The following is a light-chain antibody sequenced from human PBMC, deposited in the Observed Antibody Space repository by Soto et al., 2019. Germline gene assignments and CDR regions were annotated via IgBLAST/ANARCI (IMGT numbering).Light chain of an antibody. J-gene: IGKJ1*01. CDR3: QQYGSSPGT. CDR1: QNVRDSY. Sequence: EVLMTQSPATLSLSPGERATLSCWASQNVRDSYLAWYQQKPGQAPSLLLYDTSTRATGVPDRFSGSGSGTDFALTISRVEPEDFALYFCQQYGSSPGTFGQGTKVEI. V-gene: IGKV3D-20*01. CDR2: DTS.